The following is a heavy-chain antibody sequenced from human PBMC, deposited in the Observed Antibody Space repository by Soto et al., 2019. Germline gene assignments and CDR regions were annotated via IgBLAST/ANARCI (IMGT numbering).Heavy chain of an antibody. CDR3: ATGPRDPFNWNIENY. V-gene: IGHV1-24*01. D-gene: IGHD1-20*01. Sequence: ASVKVSCKVSGYTLTELSMHWVRQAPGKGLEWMGGFDPEDGETIYAQKFQGRVTMTEDTSTDTAYMELNSLRSEDTAVYYCATGPRDPFNWNIENYWGQGTLVTVSS. J-gene: IGHJ4*02. CDR2: FDPEDGET. CDR1: GYTLTELS.